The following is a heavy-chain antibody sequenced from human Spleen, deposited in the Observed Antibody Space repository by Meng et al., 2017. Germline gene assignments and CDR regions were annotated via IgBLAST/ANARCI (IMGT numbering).Heavy chain of an antibody. CDR3: ARDPSRVFDY. Sequence: QVHLVQSGSASEKPGAAVTISCKASGYSFTTFAIHWVRQAPGQGLQWMGWINTNTGTPTYAQGFTGRFVFFLDSSVNTAYLQISSLKAEDTAVYYCARDPSRVFDYWGQGTLVTVSS. V-gene: IGHV7-4-1*02. CDR2: INTNTGTP. CDR1: GYSFTTFA. J-gene: IGHJ4*02.